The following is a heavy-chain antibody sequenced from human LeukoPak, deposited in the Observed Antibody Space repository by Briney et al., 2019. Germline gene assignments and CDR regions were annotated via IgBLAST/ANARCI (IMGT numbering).Heavy chain of an antibody. Sequence: SETLSLTCAVYGGSFSGYYWSWIRQPPGKGLEWIGEINHSGSTNYNPSLKSRVTISVNTSKNQFSLKLSSVTAADTAVYYCARAAAGRGGYYFDYWGQGTLVTVSS. V-gene: IGHV4-34*01. CDR2: INHSGST. CDR3: ARAAAGRGGYYFDY. J-gene: IGHJ4*02. CDR1: GGSFSGYY. D-gene: IGHD6-13*01.